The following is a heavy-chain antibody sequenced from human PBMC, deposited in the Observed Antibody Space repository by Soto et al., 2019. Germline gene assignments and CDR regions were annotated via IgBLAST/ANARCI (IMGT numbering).Heavy chain of an antibody. D-gene: IGHD3-10*01. J-gene: IGHJ6*02. CDR1: GGSISSGGYY. Sequence: SETLSLTCTVSGGSISSGGYYWSWIRQHPGKGLEWIGYIYYSGSTYYNPSLKSRVTISVDTSKNQFSLKLSSVTAADTAVYYCARDVGSGSHYSSYYYGMDVWGQGTTVTVSS. CDR3: ARDVGSGSHYSSYYYGMDV. CDR2: IYYSGST. V-gene: IGHV4-31*03.